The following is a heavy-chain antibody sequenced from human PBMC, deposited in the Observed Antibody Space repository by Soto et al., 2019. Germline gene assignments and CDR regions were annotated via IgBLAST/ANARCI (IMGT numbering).Heavy chain of an antibody. CDR1: GGSISSGGYS. Sequence: QLQLQESGSGLVKPSQTLSLTCAVSGGSISSGGYSWSWIRQPPGKGLEWIGYIYHSGSTYYNPSLKSRVTISVDRSKNQFSRKLSSVTAADTAVYYCARAPIGIAVAGMDYWGQGTLVTVSS. CDR2: IYHSGST. V-gene: IGHV4-30-2*01. J-gene: IGHJ4*02. CDR3: ARAPIGIAVAGMDY. D-gene: IGHD6-19*01.